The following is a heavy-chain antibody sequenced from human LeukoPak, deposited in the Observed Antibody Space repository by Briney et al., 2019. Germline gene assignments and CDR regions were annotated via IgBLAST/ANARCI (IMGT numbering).Heavy chain of an antibody. D-gene: IGHD3-10*01. CDR3: AKSGWFGELYYFDY. CDR1: GFTFSSYA. V-gene: IGHV3-23*01. CDR2: ISGSGGST. Sequence: GGSLRLSCAASGFTFSSYAMSRVRQAPGKGLEWVSAISGSGGSTYYADSVKGRFTISRDNSKNTLYLQMNSLRAEDTAVYYCAKSGWFGELYYFDYWGQGTLVTVSS. J-gene: IGHJ4*02.